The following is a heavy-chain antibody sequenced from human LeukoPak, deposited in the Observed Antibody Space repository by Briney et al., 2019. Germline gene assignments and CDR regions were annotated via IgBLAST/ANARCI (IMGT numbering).Heavy chain of an antibody. D-gene: IGHD4-17*01. CDR2: ISYDGSNK. CDR3: ARTAYGGDNWFDP. Sequence: QPGRSLRLSCAASGFTFSSYAMPWVRQAPGKGLEWVAVISYDGSNKYYADSVKGRFTISRDNSKNTLYLQMSSLRAEDTAVYYCARTAYGGDNWFDPWGQGTLVTVSS. J-gene: IGHJ5*02. V-gene: IGHV3-30-3*01. CDR1: GFTFSSYA.